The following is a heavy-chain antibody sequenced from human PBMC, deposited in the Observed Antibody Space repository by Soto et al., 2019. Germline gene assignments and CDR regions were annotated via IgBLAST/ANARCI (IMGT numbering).Heavy chain of an antibody. CDR1: GGSISSSNW. J-gene: IGHJ6*02. D-gene: IGHD3-22*01. V-gene: IGHV4-4*02. Sequence: QVQLQESGPGLVKPSGTLSLTCAVSGGSISSSNWWSWVRQPPGKGLEWIGEIYHSGSTNYNPSLKSRVTISVDKSKNQFSLKLSSVTAADTAVYYCARDKRGYDSSGYSRGYYYYGMDVWGQGTTVTVSS. CDR3: ARDKRGYDSSGYSRGYYYYGMDV. CDR2: IYHSGST.